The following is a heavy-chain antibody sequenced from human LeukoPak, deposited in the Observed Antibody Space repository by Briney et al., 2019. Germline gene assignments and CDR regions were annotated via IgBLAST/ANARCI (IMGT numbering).Heavy chain of an antibody. CDR1: GYTFTGYY. V-gene: IGHV1-2*02. D-gene: IGHD5-12*01. J-gene: IGHJ4*02. CDR2: INPNSGGT. CDR3: ATAGWLRTPPFDY. Sequence: ASVKVSCKASGYTFTGYYMHWVRQAPGQGLEWMGWINPNSGGTNYAQKFQGRVTMTRDTSISTAYMDLSRLRSEDTAVYYCATAGWLRTPPFDYWGQGTLVTVSS.